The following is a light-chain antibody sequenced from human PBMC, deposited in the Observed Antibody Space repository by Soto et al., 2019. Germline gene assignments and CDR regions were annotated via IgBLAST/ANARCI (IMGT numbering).Light chain of an antibody. CDR1: SSNIGAGYD. CDR2: GNI. CDR3: QSYDSSLTAYV. J-gene: IGLJ1*01. V-gene: IGLV1-40*01. Sequence: QSVLTQPPSVSGAPGQRVTISCTGSSSNIGAGYDVHWYQQLPGAAPKLLIYGNINRPSGVPNRFSGSKSGTSASLAITELQAEDEADYYCQSYDSSLTAYVFGAGTKLTV.